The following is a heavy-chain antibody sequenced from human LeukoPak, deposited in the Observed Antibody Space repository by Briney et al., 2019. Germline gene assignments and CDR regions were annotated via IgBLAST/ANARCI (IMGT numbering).Heavy chain of an antibody. J-gene: IGHJ1*01. V-gene: IGHV4-39*01. CDR2: IYYSGST. CDR1: GGSISSGNYY. D-gene: IGHD1-26*01. Sequence: PSETLSLTCTVSGGSISSGNYYWNWIRQPPGKGLEWIGSIYYSGSTYYNPSLKSRVTVSVDTSKNQFSLKLNSVTAADTAVYYCARPSRVGAIGYFQHWGQGTLVTVSS. CDR3: ARPSRVGAIGYFQH.